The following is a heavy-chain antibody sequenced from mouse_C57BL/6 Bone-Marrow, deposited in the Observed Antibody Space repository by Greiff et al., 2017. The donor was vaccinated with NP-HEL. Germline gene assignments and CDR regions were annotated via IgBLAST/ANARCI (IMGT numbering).Heavy chain of an antibody. CDR1: GYSFTDYN. D-gene: IGHD1-1*01. CDR3: ARFGYYYGMVDY. CDR2: INPNYGTT. Sequence: VQLKQSGPELVKPGASVKISCKASGYSFTDYNMNWVKQSNGKSLEWIGVINPNYGTTSYNQKFNGKATLTVDQSSSTAYMQLNSLTSYDSSFDYCARFGYYYGMVDYWGQGTTLSVSS. V-gene: IGHV1-39*01. J-gene: IGHJ2*01.